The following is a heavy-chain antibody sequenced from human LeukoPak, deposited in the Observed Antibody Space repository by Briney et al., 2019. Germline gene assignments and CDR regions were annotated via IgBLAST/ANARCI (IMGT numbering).Heavy chain of an antibody. CDR2: INHSGST. CDR3: ARGRRGGYYYGSGSPTTNWFDP. CDR1: GGSFSGYY. Sequence: PSETLSLTCAVYGGSFSGYYWSWIRQPPGKGLEWIGEINHSGSTNYNPSLKSRVTISVDTSKNQFSLKLSSVTAADTAVYYCARGRRGGYYYGSGSPTTNWFDPWGQGTLVTVSS. D-gene: IGHD3-10*01. J-gene: IGHJ5*02. V-gene: IGHV4-34*01.